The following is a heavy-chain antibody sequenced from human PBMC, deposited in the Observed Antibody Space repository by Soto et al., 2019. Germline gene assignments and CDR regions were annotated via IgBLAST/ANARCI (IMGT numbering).Heavy chain of an antibody. D-gene: IGHD3-16*01. J-gene: IGHJ5*02. CDR3: APIPNYYQYDWFDP. CDR1: GFSLTTRGVG. Sequence: QITLKESGPTLVKPTQTLTLTCTFSGFSLTTRGVGVGWIRQPPGKALECLALIYWDDDKRYSPSLQSRLSITKDTSKNQVVLTITNVDPVDTATYYCAPIPNYYQYDWFDPWGQGTLVSVSS. CDR2: IYWDDDK. V-gene: IGHV2-5*02.